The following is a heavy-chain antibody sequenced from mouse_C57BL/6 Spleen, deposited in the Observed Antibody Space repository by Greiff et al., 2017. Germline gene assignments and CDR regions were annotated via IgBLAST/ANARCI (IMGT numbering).Heavy chain of an antibody. V-gene: IGHV14-3*01. Sequence: EVQLQQSVAELVRPGASVKLSCTASGFNIKNTYMHWVKQRPEQGLEWIGRIDPANGNTKYAPKFQGKATITADTSSNTAYLQLRSLTSEDSAVYYCTPHYGNSPYFDYWGQGTTLTVSS. D-gene: IGHD2-1*01. CDR1: GFNIKNTY. CDR2: IDPANGNT. J-gene: IGHJ2*01. CDR3: TPHYGNSPYFDY.